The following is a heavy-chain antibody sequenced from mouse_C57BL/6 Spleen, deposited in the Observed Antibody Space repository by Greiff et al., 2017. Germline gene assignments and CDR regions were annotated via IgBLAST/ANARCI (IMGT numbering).Heavy chain of an antibody. J-gene: IGHJ3*01. V-gene: IGHV5-17*01. Sequence: EVQLVESGGGLVKPGGSLKLSCAASGFTFSDYGMHWVRQASEKGLEWVAYISSGSSTIYYADTVKGRFTISRDNAKNTLFLQMTSLRSEDTAMYYCARNPYYYGSSYGAYWGQGTLVTVSA. CDR3: ARNPYYYGSSYGAY. CDR2: ISSGSSTI. D-gene: IGHD1-1*01. CDR1: GFTFSDYG.